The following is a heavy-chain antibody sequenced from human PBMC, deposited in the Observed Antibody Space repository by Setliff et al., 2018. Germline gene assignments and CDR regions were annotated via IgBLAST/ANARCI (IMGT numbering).Heavy chain of an antibody. CDR1: GYSFPSYG. V-gene: IGHV1-18*01. Sequence: ASVKVSCKASGYSFPSYGISWVRQAPGQGLEWMGWISAYNGFIIYAQMFQGRVIMTTDTSTSTAYMELRSLRSEDTAVYYCARGRRFGEYWFDPWGQGTLVTVSS. J-gene: IGHJ5*02. D-gene: IGHD3-10*01. CDR3: ARGRRFGEYWFDP. CDR2: ISAYNGFI.